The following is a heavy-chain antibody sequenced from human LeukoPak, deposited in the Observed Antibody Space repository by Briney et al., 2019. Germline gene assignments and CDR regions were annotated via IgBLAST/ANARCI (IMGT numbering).Heavy chain of an antibody. V-gene: IGHV3-23*01. Sequence: PGGSLRLSCVASGFTFTNYGMSWVRQAPGKGLEWLSGISMTGGNTYYPDSVKGRFTISRDNSKNTLYLQMNSLRAEDSAVYYCARDPRIQGYPYGTVLDYWGQGTLVTVSA. CDR1: GFTFTNYG. J-gene: IGHJ4*02. CDR3: ARDPRIQGYPYGTVLDY. CDR2: ISMTGGNT. D-gene: IGHD3-10*01.